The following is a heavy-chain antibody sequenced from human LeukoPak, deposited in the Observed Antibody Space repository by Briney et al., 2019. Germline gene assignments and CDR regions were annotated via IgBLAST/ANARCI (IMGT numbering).Heavy chain of an antibody. CDR1: GGSISGTNW. J-gene: IGHJ4*02. D-gene: IGHD1-26*01. V-gene: IGHV4/OR15-8*02. Sequence: LETLSLTCGVSGGSISGTNWWSWVRQPPGQGLEWIGEISLAGQTNYNPSLNGRVTMSLDKSSNQLSLHLTSVTAADTATYYCSRESGPFCPFGYWGQGTLVIVSS. CDR2: ISLAGQT. CDR3: SRESGPFCPFGY.